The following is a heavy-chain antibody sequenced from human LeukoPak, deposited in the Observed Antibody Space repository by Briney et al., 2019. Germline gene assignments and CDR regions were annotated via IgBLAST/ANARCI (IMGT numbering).Heavy chain of an antibody. V-gene: IGHV4-59*01. J-gene: IGHJ4*02. CDR2: IYYSGST. CDR1: GGSISSYY. CDR3: ARGEDGYIPDY. D-gene: IGHD5-24*01. Sequence: SETLSPTCTVSGGSISSYYWSWIRQPPGKGLEWIGYIYYSGSTNYNPSLKSRVTISVDTSKNQFSLKLSSVTAADTAVYYCARGEDGYIPDYWGQGTLVTVSS.